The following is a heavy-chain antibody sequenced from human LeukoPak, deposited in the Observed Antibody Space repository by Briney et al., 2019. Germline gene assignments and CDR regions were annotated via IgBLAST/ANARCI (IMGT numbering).Heavy chain of an antibody. D-gene: IGHD6-6*01. V-gene: IGHV4-59*01. CDR1: AGSISSYY. CDR3: ARSLTMYTTASRTYNWFDP. CDR2: ISDSGST. J-gene: IGHJ5*02. Sequence: SETLSLTCTVSAGSISSYYWSWIRQPPGKGLELIGYISDSGSTNYNPSLKRRVTISVDTSKNQFSLTLTSVTAADTAVYYCARSLTMYTTASRTYNWFDPWGQGTLVTVSS.